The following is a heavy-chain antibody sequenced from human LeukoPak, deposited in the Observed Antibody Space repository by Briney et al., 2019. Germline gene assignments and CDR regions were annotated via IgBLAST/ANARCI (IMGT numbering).Heavy chain of an antibody. CDR2: ISTYSGNT. J-gene: IGHJ4*02. Sequence: ASVKASCKASGYIFTSYGINWVRQAPGQGLEWMGWISTYSGNTKYAQKFQGRVIMTTDTSTSTVYMQLRSLTSDDTAVYYCARENYDSSYYYFDYWGQGTLVTVSS. D-gene: IGHD3-22*01. CDR1: GYIFTSYG. V-gene: IGHV1-18*01. CDR3: ARENYDSSYYYFDY.